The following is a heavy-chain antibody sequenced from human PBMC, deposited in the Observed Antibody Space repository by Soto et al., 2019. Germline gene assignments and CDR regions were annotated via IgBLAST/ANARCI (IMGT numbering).Heavy chain of an antibody. J-gene: IGHJ4*02. CDR3: ATPTPLRGAMITTINFAF. D-gene: IGHD3-10*01. CDR1: GGGISSCA. CDR2: IIPIFGTA. V-gene: IGHV1-69*06. Sequence: GAPVKVSCEASGGGISSCAICSVRQAHGQGLEWMGGIIPIFGTANYAQKWHGRVTVTEDTVTDTAYMELSGLNSDDTAVYYCATPTPLRGAMITTINFAFWGQGTPVTVSS.